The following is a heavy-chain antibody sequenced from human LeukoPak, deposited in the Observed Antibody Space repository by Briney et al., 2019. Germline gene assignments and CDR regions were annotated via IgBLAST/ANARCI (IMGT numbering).Heavy chain of an antibody. CDR2: ISGSGGST. J-gene: IGHJ4*02. CDR1: GFTFSSYA. CDR3: AKHMDYYDSSGSDY. D-gene: IGHD3-22*01. Sequence: GGSLRLSCAASGFTFSSYAMSWVRQAPGKGLEWVSAISGSGGSTYYADSVKGRFTISRDNSKNTLYLQMNSLRAGDTAVYYCAKHMDYYDSSGSDYWGQGTLVTVSS. V-gene: IGHV3-23*01.